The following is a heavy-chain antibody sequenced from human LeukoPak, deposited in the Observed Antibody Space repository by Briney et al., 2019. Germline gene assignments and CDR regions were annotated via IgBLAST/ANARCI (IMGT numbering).Heavy chain of an antibody. D-gene: IGHD5-18*01. CDR3: ARDPGCIYGSDAFDI. J-gene: IGHJ3*02. CDR1: GYTFTGYG. V-gene: IGHV1-18*01. Sequence: ASVKVSCKASGYTFTGYGINWVRQAPGQGLEWMGWISAYNGNTNYAQKFQGRVTMTTDTSTSTAYMELRSLRSDDTAVYYCARDPGCIYGSDAFDIWGQGTMVTVSS. CDR2: ISAYNGNT.